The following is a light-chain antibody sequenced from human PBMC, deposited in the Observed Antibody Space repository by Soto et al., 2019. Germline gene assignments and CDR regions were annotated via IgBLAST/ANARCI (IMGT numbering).Light chain of an antibody. Sequence: IQLTQSPSFVSASVEDRVAITCRASQNLGKWLAWYQHKAGKAPKLLVFDASNLQDGVPSRFSGTGSGTEFTLTISGLQPDDFGTYYCQQYEHSYSFGQGTTVDIK. J-gene: IGKJ2*01. CDR2: DAS. CDR3: QQYEHSYS. V-gene: IGKV1-5*01. CDR1: QNLGKW.